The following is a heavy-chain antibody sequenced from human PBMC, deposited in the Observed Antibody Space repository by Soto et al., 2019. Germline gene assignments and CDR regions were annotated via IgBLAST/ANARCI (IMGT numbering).Heavy chain of an antibody. Sequence: GGSLRLSCAASGFTFSSYAMSWVRQAPWKGLEWVSAISGSGGSTYYADSVKGRFTISRDNSKNTLYLQMNSLRAEDTAVYYCAKDGEYNWNDVTYFDYWGQGTLVTVYS. J-gene: IGHJ4*02. CDR1: GFTFSSYA. CDR2: ISGSGGST. CDR3: AKDGEYNWNDVTYFDY. V-gene: IGHV3-23*01. D-gene: IGHD1-1*01.